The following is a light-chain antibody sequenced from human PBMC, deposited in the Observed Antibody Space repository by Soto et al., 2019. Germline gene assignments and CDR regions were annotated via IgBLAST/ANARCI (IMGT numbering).Light chain of an antibody. J-gene: IGKJ1*01. V-gene: IGKV3-15*01. CDR3: QQYNKCPGT. CDR2: DAS. CDR1: QSVSSN. Sequence: EIVMTQSPATLSVFPGERATLSCRASQSVSSNLAWYQQKPGQPPRLLIYDASTRATGIPARFSGSGSGTEFTLTISSLQSEDFVVYYCQQYNKCPGTFGQGTKVEIK.